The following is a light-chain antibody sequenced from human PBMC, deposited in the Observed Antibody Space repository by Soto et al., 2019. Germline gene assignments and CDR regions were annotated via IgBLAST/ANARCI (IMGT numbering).Light chain of an antibody. CDR1: QTISSW. CDR3: QQDSSLPRT. V-gene: IGKV1-5*01. Sequence: DIQITQYHSTLSGSVGDRVTISCRCSQTISSWLAWYQQKPGKAPELLIYAASTLQSGVPSRFSGSGSGTDFTRTISCLQSEDFATYYCQQDSSLPRTFGQGAKVDIK. CDR2: AAS. J-gene: IGKJ1*01.